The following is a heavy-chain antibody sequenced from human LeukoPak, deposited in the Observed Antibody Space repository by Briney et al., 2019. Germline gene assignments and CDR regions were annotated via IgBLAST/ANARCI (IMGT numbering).Heavy chain of an antibody. Sequence: SETLSLTCTVSGGSISSYYWSWIRQPPGKGLEWIGYIYYSGSTNYNPSLKSRVAISVDTSKNQFSLKLSSVTAADTAVYYCARFYGSGSSIDYWGQGTLVTVSS. V-gene: IGHV4-59*01. CDR2: IYYSGST. J-gene: IGHJ4*02. D-gene: IGHD3-10*01. CDR3: ARFYGSGSSIDY. CDR1: GGSISSYY.